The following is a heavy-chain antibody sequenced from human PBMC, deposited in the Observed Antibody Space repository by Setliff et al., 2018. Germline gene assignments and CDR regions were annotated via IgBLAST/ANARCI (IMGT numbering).Heavy chain of an antibody. Sequence: PSETLSLTCSVSGGSISSGSYYWGWIRQSPGKGLEWIGSMYYSGSTYYNPSLKGRVTLSVDTTKNQFPLKLTSMTAADTAVYFCARHLLVQGTYHFDYWGQGSPVTVSS. V-gene: IGHV4-39*06. CDR2: MYYSGST. D-gene: IGHD3-10*01. CDR1: GGSISSGSYY. J-gene: IGHJ4*02. CDR3: ARHLLVQGTYHFDY.